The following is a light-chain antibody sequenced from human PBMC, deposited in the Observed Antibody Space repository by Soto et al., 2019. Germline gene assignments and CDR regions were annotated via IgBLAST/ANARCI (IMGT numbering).Light chain of an antibody. J-gene: IGKJ5*01. CDR1: QDVSSTY. V-gene: IGKV3-20*01. CDR2: GAS. CDR3: QQYGRSPST. Sequence: ESVLTQDPGTLSLSPGERATLSCRASQDVSSTYLAWYQQKPGQAPRLLIYGASSRATGIPDRFSGSGSGTDFTLTISRLEPEDFAVYSCQQYGRSPSTFGQGKRLEIK.